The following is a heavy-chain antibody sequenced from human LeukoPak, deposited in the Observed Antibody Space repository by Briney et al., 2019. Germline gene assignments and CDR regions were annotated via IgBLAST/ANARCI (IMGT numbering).Heavy chain of an antibody. CDR1: GYSFTSYW. V-gene: IGHV5-51*01. J-gene: IGHJ3*02. Sequence: GESLKISCKGSGYSFTSYWIGWVRQMPGKGLEWMGIIYPGDSDTRYSPSFQGQVTILADKSISTAYLQWSSLKASDTAMYYCARPQGEWEQREAFDIWGQGTMVTVSS. CDR2: IYPGDSDT. D-gene: IGHD1-26*01. CDR3: ARPQGEWEQREAFDI.